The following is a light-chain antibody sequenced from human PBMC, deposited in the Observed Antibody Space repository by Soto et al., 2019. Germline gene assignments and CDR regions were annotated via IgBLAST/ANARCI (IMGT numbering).Light chain of an antibody. Sequence: QTVVTQPPSASGSPGQSVTISCTGTSSDVGYYNYVSWYQQHPGKAPKLMFYEVSKRPSGVPDRFSGSKSGNTASLTVSGLQPEDEADYYCSSYAGSNIVIFGGGTKLTVL. CDR2: EVS. CDR1: SSDVGYYNY. J-gene: IGLJ2*01. CDR3: SSYAGSNIVI. V-gene: IGLV2-8*01.